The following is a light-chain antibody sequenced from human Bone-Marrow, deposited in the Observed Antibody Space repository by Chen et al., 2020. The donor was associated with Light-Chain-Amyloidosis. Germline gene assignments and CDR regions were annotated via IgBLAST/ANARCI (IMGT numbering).Light chain of an antibody. Sequence: SYELTQPPSVSVSPGQTARITCSGDDLPTKYAYWYQQKPGQAPVLVIHRDTERPSGISERLSCSSAGTTATLTISGVQAEDEADYHCQSADSSVTYEVIFGVGTKLTVL. CDR1: DLPTKY. CDR3: QSADSSVTYEVI. V-gene: IGLV3-25*03. CDR2: RDT. J-gene: IGLJ2*01.